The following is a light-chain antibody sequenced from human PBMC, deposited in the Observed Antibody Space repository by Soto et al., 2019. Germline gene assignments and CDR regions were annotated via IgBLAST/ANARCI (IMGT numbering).Light chain of an antibody. CDR1: QSVSSY. CDR3: QQRGNWPWT. Sequence: EIVLTQSPATLSLSPGERATLSCRASQSVSSYLAWYQQKPGQAPRLLIYAASNRATGIPARFSGSGSGTDFTLTISSLAPEDFAVYYCQQRGNWPWTFGQGTKVDIK. J-gene: IGKJ1*01. V-gene: IGKV3-11*01. CDR2: AAS.